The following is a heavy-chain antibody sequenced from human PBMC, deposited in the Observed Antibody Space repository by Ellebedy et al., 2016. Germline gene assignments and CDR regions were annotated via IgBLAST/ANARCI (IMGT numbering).Heavy chain of an antibody. J-gene: IGHJ5*02. V-gene: IGHV3-23*01. CDR1: GFTFSSYA. CDR3: ADGERTYYDYTRPLP. D-gene: IGHD3-3*01. Sequence: GGSLRLXXVASGFTFSSYAMSWVRQAPGKGLEWVSSISGSGSSTYYGDSVKGRFTISRDNSKNTLYLQMNSLRAADTAVYYCADGERTYYDYTRPLPWGQGTLVTVSS. CDR2: ISGSGSST.